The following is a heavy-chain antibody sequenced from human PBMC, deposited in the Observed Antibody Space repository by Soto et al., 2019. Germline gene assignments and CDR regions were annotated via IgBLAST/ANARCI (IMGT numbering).Heavy chain of an antibody. J-gene: IGHJ6*02. V-gene: IGHV1-8*02. CDR2: MNSNSGKT. CDR3: ANSSIWGGVMDV. D-gene: IGHD6-13*01. Sequence: QVQLVQSGAEVKKPGASVKVSCKASGYSITDYNINWVRQADGQGLEWMGWMNSNSGKTGYAQKFQGRVTMTRNTSINTAYMELSRLRSDDTAIYFCANSSIWGGVMDVWGQGTTVTVSS. CDR1: GYSITDYN.